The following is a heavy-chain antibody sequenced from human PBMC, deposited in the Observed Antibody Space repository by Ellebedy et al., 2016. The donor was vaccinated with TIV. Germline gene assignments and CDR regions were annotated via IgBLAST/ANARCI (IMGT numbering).Heavy chain of an antibody. CDR2: MKQDGSEK. J-gene: IGHJ4*02. CDR1: GFTFSSYW. V-gene: IGHV3-7*01. D-gene: IGHD6-13*01. Sequence: GESLKISXAASGFTFSSYWMQWVRQAPGKGLEWVANMKQDGSEKYYVDSVKGRFTISRDNAKNSLCLQMNSLRAEDTAVYYCARAIAAAGSYWGRGTLVAVSS. CDR3: ARAIAAAGSY.